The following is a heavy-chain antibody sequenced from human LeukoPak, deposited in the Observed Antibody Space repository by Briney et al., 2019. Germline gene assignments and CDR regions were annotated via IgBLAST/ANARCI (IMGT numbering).Heavy chain of an antibody. Sequence: NPSETLSLTCAVYGGSFSGYYWSWIRQPPGKGLEWIGEINHSGSTNYNPSLKSRVTISVDTSKNQFSLKLSSVTAADTAVYYCARGPPLADIVATMGEDSYGYAYWGQGTLVTVSS. V-gene: IGHV4-34*01. CDR3: ARGPPLADIVATMGEDSYGYAY. D-gene: IGHD5-12*01. CDR1: GGSFSGYY. CDR2: INHSGST. J-gene: IGHJ4*02.